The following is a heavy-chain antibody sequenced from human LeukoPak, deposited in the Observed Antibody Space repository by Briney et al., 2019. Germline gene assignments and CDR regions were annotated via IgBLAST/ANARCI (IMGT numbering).Heavy chain of an antibody. D-gene: IGHD6-19*01. CDR1: GYTFTSYD. J-gene: IGHJ4*02. V-gene: IGHV1-8*03. Sequence: ASVKVSCKASGYTFTSYDINWVRQATGQGLEWMGWMNPNSGNTGYAQKFQGRVTITRNTSISTAYMGLSSLRSEDTAVYYCARVDSSGWSVDYWGQGTLVTVSS. CDR3: ARVDSSGWSVDY. CDR2: MNPNSGNT.